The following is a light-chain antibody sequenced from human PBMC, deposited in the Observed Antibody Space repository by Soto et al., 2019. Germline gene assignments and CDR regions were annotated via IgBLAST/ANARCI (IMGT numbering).Light chain of an antibody. CDR2: GAT. CDR3: QQYNNWPPT. Sequence: EIVMTQSPATLSVSPGERATLSCRASQSVSSDLAWYQQKPGQAPRLLIYGATTRATGIPARFSGSGSGTEFTLTISSLQSEDFAVYSCQQYNNWPPTFGQGTKVEIK. V-gene: IGKV3-15*01. CDR1: QSVSSD. J-gene: IGKJ1*01.